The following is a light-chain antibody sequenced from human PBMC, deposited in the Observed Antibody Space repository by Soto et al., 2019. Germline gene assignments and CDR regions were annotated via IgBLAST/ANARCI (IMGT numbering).Light chain of an antibody. CDR3: AAWDDSLNGWV. V-gene: IGLV1-44*01. Sequence: QSVLTQPPSASGTPGQRVSISCSGSSSSIGSNTVSWYQQLPGTAPKLLIYSNNQRPSGVPGRFSGSKSGTSASLAISGLQSEDEADYYCAAWDDSLNGWVFGGGTKLTVL. CDR2: SNN. J-gene: IGLJ3*02. CDR1: SSSIGSNT.